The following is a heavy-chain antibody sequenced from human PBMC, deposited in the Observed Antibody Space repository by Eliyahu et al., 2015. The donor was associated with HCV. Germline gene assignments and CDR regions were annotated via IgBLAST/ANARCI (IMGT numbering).Heavy chain of an antibody. Sequence: EVQLVQSGAEVKKPGESLKISCKGSGYSFTTYWIGWVRQMPGKGLEWMGIIYPGDSDTRYSPSFQGQVTISADKSISTAYLQWSSLKASDTAMYYCARHRSNTAMGGAPDYWGQGTLVTVSS. J-gene: IGHJ4*02. CDR3: ARHRSNTAMGGAPDY. D-gene: IGHD5-18*01. CDR2: IYPGDSDT. V-gene: IGHV5-51*01. CDR1: GYSFTTYW.